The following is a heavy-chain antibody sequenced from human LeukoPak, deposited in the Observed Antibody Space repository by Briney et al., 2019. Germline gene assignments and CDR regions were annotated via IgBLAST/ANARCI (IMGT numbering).Heavy chain of an antibody. CDR2: IYPGDSDT. V-gene: IGHV5-51*07. Sequence: GESLKISCKGSGYSFTNYWIGWVHQMPGKGLEWMGIIYPGDSDTRYSPSFQGQVTISADKSISTAYLQWSSLKASDTAMYYCARIAEYSSSSGFYGVYWGQGTLISVSS. CDR1: GYSFTNYW. D-gene: IGHD6-6*01. CDR3: ARIAEYSSSSGFYGVY. J-gene: IGHJ4*02.